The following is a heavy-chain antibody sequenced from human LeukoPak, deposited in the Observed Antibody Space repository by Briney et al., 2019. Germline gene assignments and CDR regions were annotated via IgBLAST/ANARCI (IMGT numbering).Heavy chain of an antibody. V-gene: IGHV4-34*01. D-gene: IGHD3-9*01. J-gene: IGHJ4*02. CDR1: GGSFSGYY. Sequence: SETLSLTCAVYGGSFSGYYWSWIRQPPGKGLEWIGEINHSGSTNYNPSLKSRVTISVDTSKNQFSLKLSSVTAADTAVYYCARVLRYFDWQRNFGYWGQGTLVTVSS. CDR3: ARVLRYFDWQRNFGY. CDR2: INHSGST.